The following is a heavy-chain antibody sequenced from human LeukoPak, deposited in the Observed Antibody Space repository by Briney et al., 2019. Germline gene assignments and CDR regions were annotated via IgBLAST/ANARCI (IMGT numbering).Heavy chain of an antibody. Sequence: PGGSLRLSCAASGFTFDDYAMHWVRQAPGKGLEWVSLISGDGGSTYYADSVKGRFTISRDNSKNSLYLQMNSLRTEDTALYYCATDKPADYDFWSGYYYYFDYWGQGTLVTVSS. CDR3: ATDKPADYDFWSGYYYYFDY. D-gene: IGHD3-3*01. CDR2: ISGDGGST. V-gene: IGHV3-43*02. CDR1: GFTFDDYA. J-gene: IGHJ4*02.